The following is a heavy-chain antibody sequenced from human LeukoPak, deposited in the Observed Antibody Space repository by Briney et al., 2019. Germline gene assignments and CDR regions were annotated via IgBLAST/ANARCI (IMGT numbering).Heavy chain of an antibody. CDR3: ARRNSRGLLGGNYFDF. Sequence: SETLSLTCTVSGGSISSYYWSWIRQPAGKGLEWIGRIYTSGSTNYNPSLKSRVTMSVDTSKNQFSLKLSSVTAADTAVYYCARRNSRGLLGGNYFDFWGQATLVTVSS. CDR1: GGSISSYY. V-gene: IGHV4-4*07. D-gene: IGHD3-16*01. J-gene: IGHJ4*02. CDR2: IYTSGST.